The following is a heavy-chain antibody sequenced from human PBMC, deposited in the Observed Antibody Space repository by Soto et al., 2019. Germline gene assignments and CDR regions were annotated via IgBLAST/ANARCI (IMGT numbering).Heavy chain of an antibody. D-gene: IGHD2-2*01. J-gene: IGHJ3*02. CDR2: ISSSGSNI. V-gene: IGHV3-11*01. Sequence: QVQLVESGGGLVKPGGSLRLSCAASGFTFSDYYMSWIRQAPGKGLEWVSYISSSGSNIYYADSVKGRFTISRDNAKNSLYLPMNSLRAEDTDVYYWARDQLGPLNAFDIWGQGTMVTVSS. CDR3: ARDQLGPLNAFDI. CDR1: GFTFSDYY.